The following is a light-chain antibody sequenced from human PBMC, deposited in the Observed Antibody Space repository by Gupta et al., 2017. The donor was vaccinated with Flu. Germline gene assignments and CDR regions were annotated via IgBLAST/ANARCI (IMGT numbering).Light chain of an antibody. CDR2: AAS. CDR1: QSVSNY. Sequence: EIVLTQSPATVSLSPGERATLSCMASQSVSNYLAWYQQKPGQAPRLLIYAASKRATATPARFSGSGSGTDFTLTISSLDAEDFAIYYCQQRSNWPLTFGGGTRVEIK. V-gene: IGKV3-11*01. J-gene: IGKJ4*01. CDR3: QQRSNWPLT.